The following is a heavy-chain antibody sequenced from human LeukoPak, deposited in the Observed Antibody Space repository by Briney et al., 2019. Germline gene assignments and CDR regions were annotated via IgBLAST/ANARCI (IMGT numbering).Heavy chain of an antibody. V-gene: IGHV1-3*03. CDR1: GFPFTSYA. D-gene: IGHD3-22*01. CDR3: AVGDYYYDTRFDY. CDR2: VNADNSNT. J-gene: IGHJ4*02. Sequence: GASVKVSCKASGFPFTSYAIHWVRQAPGQRLEWMGWVNADNSNTKYSQEFQGRVTITRDTSASTAYMDLNSLRSEDMAVYYCAVGDYYYDTRFDYWGQGTLVTVSS.